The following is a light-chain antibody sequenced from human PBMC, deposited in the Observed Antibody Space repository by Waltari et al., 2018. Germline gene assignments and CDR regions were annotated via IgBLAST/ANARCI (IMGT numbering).Light chain of an antibody. Sequence: EIVLTQSPGTLSLSPGESATLSCRASQSISKYLAWYQQIPGQAPRLLIYAASNRATGIPDRFSGGGSGTDFSLTISRLEPEDFAVYYCQHHVRLPATFGQGTKVEIK. CDR3: QHHVRLPAT. CDR1: QSISKY. V-gene: IGKV3-20*01. CDR2: AAS. J-gene: IGKJ1*01.